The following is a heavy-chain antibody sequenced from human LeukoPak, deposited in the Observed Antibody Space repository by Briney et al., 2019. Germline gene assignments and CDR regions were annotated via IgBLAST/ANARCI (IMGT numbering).Heavy chain of an antibody. CDR3: ARGGGYSYGYDAFDI. CDR2: IKQDGSEK. CDR1: GFIFNTSD. V-gene: IGHV3-7*01. Sequence: GRSLRLSCAASGFIFNTSDMRWVRQAPGKGLEWVANIKQDGSEKYYVDSVKGRFTISRDNAKNSLYLQMNGLRAEDTAVYYCARGGGYSYGYDAFDIWGQGTMVTVSS. J-gene: IGHJ3*02. D-gene: IGHD5-18*01.